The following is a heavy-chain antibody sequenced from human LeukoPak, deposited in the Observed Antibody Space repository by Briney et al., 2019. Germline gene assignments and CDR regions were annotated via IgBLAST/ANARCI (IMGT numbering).Heavy chain of an antibody. J-gene: IGHJ5*02. CDR3: ARDPVAYCGGDCYSPLGFDP. CDR1: GGTFSSYA. D-gene: IGHD2-21*02. Sequence: ASVKVSCKASGGTFSSYAISWVRQAPGQGLEWMGGIIPIFGTANYAQKFQGRVTITADKSTSTAYMELSSLRSEDTAVYYCARDPVAYCGGDCYSPLGFDPWGQGTLVTVSS. CDR2: IIPIFGTA. V-gene: IGHV1-69*06.